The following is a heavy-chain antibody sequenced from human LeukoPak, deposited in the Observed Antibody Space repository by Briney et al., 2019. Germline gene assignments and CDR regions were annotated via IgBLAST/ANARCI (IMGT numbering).Heavy chain of an antibody. CDR3: ERGVVPAAMFDY. V-gene: IGHV1-3*01. CDR2: INAGNCNT. D-gene: IGHD2-2*01. CDR1: GYTFTSYA. J-gene: IGHJ4*02. Sequence: ASVKVSCKASGYTFTSYAMHWVRQAPGQRLEWMGWINAGNCNTKYSQKFQGRVTITRDTSASTAYMELSSLRSEDTAVYYCERGVVPAAMFDYWGQGTLVTVSS.